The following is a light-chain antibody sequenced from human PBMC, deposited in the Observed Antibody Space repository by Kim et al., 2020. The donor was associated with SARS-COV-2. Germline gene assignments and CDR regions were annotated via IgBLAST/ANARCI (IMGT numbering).Light chain of an antibody. V-gene: IGKV3-11*01. Sequence: PGERATLYCRASHSVSSSLLWNQQKPGQAPRPLVYDASNRATGVPARFSGSGSGTDFTLTISSLGPEDFAVYYCQHRGNWPPFGQGTKVDIK. CDR2: DAS. J-gene: IGKJ1*01. CDR1: HSVSSS. CDR3: QHRGNWPP.